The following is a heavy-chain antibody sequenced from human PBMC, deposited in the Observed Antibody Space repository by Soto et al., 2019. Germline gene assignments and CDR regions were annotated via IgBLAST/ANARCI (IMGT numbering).Heavy chain of an antibody. J-gene: IGHJ6*03. D-gene: IGHD3-3*01. CDR2: ISAYNGNT. CDR3: ARSSGYLYYYYYMGV. CDR1: GYTFTSFG. V-gene: IGHV1-18*01. Sequence: GASVKVSCKASGYTFTSFGISWVRQAPGQGLEWMGWISAYNGNTNYAQKLQGRVTMTTDTSTSTAYMELRSLRSDDTAVYYCARSSGYLYYYYYMGVWGKGTTVTVSS.